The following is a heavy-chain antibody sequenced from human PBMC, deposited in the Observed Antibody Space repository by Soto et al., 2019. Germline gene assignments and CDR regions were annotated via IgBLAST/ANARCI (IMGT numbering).Heavy chain of an antibody. CDR2: ISSSSSTI. Sequence: EVQLVESGGGLVQPGGSLRLSCAASGFTFSSYSMNWVRQAPGKGLEWVSYISSSSSTIYYADSVKGLFTISRDNAKNGRYLQMNSLRAEDTAGYYCAGEALLNWFDPWGQGTLVTVSS. D-gene: IGHD2-15*01. CDR1: GFTFSSYS. J-gene: IGHJ5*02. V-gene: IGHV3-48*01. CDR3: AGEALLNWFDP.